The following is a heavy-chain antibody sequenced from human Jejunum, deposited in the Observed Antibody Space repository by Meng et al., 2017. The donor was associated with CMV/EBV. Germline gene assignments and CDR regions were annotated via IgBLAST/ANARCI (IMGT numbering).Heavy chain of an antibody. D-gene: IGHD3-3*01. CDR1: NYG. J-gene: IGHJ6*02. V-gene: IGHV3-48*04. CDR3: ARDRRDFLEGWYYYYGMDV. CDR2: ISGDGTAI. Sequence: NYGVTWFRKAPGKGLEWLLYISGDGTAIHYAASVKGRFTISRDYAKNSLHLQMNSLRAEDTAVYYCARDRRDFLEGWYYYYGMDVWGQGTTVTVSS.